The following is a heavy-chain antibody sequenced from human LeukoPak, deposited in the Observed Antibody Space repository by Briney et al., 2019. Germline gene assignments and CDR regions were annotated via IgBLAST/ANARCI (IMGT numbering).Heavy chain of an antibody. CDR1: GYSFTSYW. CDR2: IYPGDSDT. D-gene: IGHD3-3*01. V-gene: IGHV5-51*01. Sequence: KAGESLKISCKGSGYSFTSYWIGWVRQMPGKGLEWMGIIYPGDSDTRYSPSFQGQVTISADKSISTAYLQWSSLKASDTAMYYCARHPGWGGVVTHYFDYWGQGTLVTVSS. J-gene: IGHJ4*02. CDR3: ARHPGWGGVVTHYFDY.